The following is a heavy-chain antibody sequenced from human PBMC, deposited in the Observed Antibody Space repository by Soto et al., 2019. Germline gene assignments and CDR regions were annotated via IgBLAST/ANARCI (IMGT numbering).Heavy chain of an antibody. CDR3: AREGGESSDGLYYFDS. J-gene: IGHJ4*02. D-gene: IGHD3-16*01. CDR2: IYYSGNT. CDR1: DCSTSSDNY. Sequence: PSETLSLTCAVSDCSTSSDNYWSWIRQPPGKGLEWIGHIYYSGNTDYNPSLKSRLAISIDTSKNQFSLKLSSVTAADTAVYFCAREGGESSDGLYYFDSWGQGSLVTVSS. V-gene: IGHV4-30-4*01.